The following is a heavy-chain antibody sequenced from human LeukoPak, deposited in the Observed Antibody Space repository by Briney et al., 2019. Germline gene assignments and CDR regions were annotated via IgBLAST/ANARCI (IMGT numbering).Heavy chain of an antibody. J-gene: IGHJ5*01. D-gene: IGHD5-12*01. CDR3: ARRAYRHECFDS. CDR1: VYTSINHW. Sequence: GESLKISSKASVYTSINHWIGRVRQMPPKNLECMGTTYPGDSVTRYSASFHNHGTILADKSTTTPYPQWTSLWAPETPTYYTARRAYRHECFDSWGQGTLVTVFS. CDR2: TYPGDSVT. V-gene: IGHV5-51*01.